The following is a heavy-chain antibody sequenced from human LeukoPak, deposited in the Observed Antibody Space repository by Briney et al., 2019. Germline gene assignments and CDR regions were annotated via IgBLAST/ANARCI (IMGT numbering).Heavy chain of an antibody. CDR3: ARHYDNDSYYDAHFDY. V-gene: IGHV4-59*08. Sequence: SETLSLTCTVSRGSICIYYWSWIWHTPREGVEWIGHIYYRRTNYNPSLKSRVTISIDTSKNQLSLKLSSVTAADTAVYYCARHYDNDSYYDAHFDYWGQGTLVTVSS. J-gene: IGHJ4*02. D-gene: IGHD3-22*01. CDR1: RGSICIYY. CDR2: IYYRRT.